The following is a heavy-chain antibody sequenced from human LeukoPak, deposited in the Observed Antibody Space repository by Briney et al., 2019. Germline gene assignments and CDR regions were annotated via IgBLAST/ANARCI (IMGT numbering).Heavy chain of an antibody. J-gene: IGHJ2*01. D-gene: IGHD6-13*01. V-gene: IGHV4-34*01. Sequence: PSETLSLTCAVYGGSFSGYYWSWIRQPPGKGLEWIGEINHSGSTNYNPSLKSRVTISVDTSKNQFSLKLSSVTAADTAVYYCARDLGIYSSRWYFDLWGRGTLVTVSS. CDR2: INHSGST. CDR3: ARDLGIYSSRWYFDL. CDR1: GGSFSGYY.